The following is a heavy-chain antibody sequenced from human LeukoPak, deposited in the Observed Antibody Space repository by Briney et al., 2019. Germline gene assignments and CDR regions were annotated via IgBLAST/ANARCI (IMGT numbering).Heavy chain of an antibody. CDR1: GVSISSYY. V-gene: IGHV4-4*07. D-gene: IGHD5-18*01. CDR2: IYTSGST. Sequence: PSETLSLTCTVSGVSISSYYWSWIRQPAGKGLEWIGRIYTSGSTNYNPSLKSRVTMSVDTSKNQFSLKLSSATAADTAVYYCARDQVLVNTAMITAFDFWGQGTLVTVSS. J-gene: IGHJ4*02. CDR3: ARDQVLVNTAMITAFDF.